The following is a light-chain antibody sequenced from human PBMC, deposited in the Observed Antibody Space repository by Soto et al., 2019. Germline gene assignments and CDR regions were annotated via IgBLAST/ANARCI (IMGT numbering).Light chain of an antibody. CDR3: QHYNNWPPWT. Sequence: EIVMTQSPATLSASPGERVTLSCRASQSVSVNLAWYQQNPGQAPRLLIYGASTRATGIPARFSGSGSGTEFTLTISGLQSEDFAVYYCQHYNNWPPWTFGQGTKVEIK. CDR1: QSVSVN. CDR2: GAS. V-gene: IGKV3-15*01. J-gene: IGKJ1*01.